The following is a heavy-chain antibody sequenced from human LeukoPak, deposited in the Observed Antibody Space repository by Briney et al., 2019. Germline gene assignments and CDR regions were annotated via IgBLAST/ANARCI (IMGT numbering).Heavy chain of an antibody. CDR2: ISSSTTHT. D-gene: IGHD2-21*01. V-gene: IGHV3-11*03. Sequence: PGGSLRLSCAASGFAFNEYYMSWIRQAPGKGLEWVSYISSSTTHTRYAESVNGRFSISRDNVKRSLHLEMYSPRADDTAVYYCARTIVASFYSDFWGQGTLVIVSS. J-gene: IGHJ4*02. CDR3: ARTIVASFYSDF. CDR1: GFAFNEYY.